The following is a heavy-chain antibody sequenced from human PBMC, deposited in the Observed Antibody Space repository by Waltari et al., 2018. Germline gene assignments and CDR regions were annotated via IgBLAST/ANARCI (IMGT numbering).Heavy chain of an antibody. CDR3: ARGWVVAGPLDY. J-gene: IGHJ4*02. Sequence: QVQLQQWGAGLLKPSETLSLTCAVYGGSFRGYFWSWTRQPPGKGLEWIGEINHSGSTNYNPSLKSRVTISVDTSKNQFSLKLSSVTAADTAVYYCARGWVVAGPLDYWGQGTLVTVSS. CDR1: GGSFRGYF. D-gene: IGHD6-19*01. V-gene: IGHV4-34*01. CDR2: INHSGST.